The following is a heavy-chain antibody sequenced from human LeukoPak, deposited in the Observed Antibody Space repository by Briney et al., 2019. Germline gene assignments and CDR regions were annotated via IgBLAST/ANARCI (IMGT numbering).Heavy chain of an antibody. CDR1: GFIFSSYE. V-gene: IGHV3-48*03. J-gene: IGHJ4*02. CDR3: ASYYESSGFLRNFDY. Sequence: GGSLRLSCAASGFIFSSYEMNWVRQAPGKGLEGVSYISSSGSTIYYADSVKGRFTISRDNAQNSLYLQMNSLRAEDTAVYYCASYYESSGFLRNFDYWGQGTLVTVSS. D-gene: IGHD3-22*01. CDR2: ISSSGSTI.